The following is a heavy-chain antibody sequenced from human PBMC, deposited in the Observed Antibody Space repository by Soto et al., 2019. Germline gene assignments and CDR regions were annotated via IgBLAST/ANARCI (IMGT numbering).Heavy chain of an antibody. Sequence: GASVKVSCKASGYTFTSYGISWVRQAPGQGLEWMGWISAYNGNTNYAQKLQGRVTMTTDTSTSTAYMELRSLRSDDTAVYYCARDERGYSGYDPLAGDPFDIWGQGTMVTVSS. D-gene: IGHD5-12*01. CDR1: GYTFTSYG. J-gene: IGHJ3*02. CDR2: ISAYNGNT. CDR3: ARDERGYSGYDPLAGDPFDI. V-gene: IGHV1-18*01.